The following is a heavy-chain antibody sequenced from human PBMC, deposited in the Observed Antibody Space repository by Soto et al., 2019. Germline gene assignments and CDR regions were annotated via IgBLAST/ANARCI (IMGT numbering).Heavy chain of an antibody. CDR1: AGSLSSGGYY. Sequence: TLSLTCTVSAGSLSSGGYYWSWHRQHPRKGREWLGYIYYSGSTYYNPSLKRRVTISVDTSKNQFSLKLRPVTAADTAVYYCARARRGIQLWNPIGYWGQGTLVTVSS. CDR3: ARARRGIQLWNPIGY. D-gene: IGHD5-18*01. CDR2: IYYSGST. V-gene: IGHV4-31*03. J-gene: IGHJ4*02.